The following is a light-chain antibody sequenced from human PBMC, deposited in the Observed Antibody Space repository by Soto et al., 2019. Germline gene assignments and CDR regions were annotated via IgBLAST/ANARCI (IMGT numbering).Light chain of an antibody. CDR2: GAS. J-gene: IGKJ4*02. CDR1: QHVTTTY. CDR3: QQYDSSFT. Sequence: IVLTQSPATLSLSPGERATLSCTASQHVTTTYIAWYQQKFGQAPRHLIYGASTRATGTPDRFTGGGIRTDFTLTICIVEPEDFAVYYCQQYDSSFTFGGGTKVDIK. V-gene: IGKV3-20*01.